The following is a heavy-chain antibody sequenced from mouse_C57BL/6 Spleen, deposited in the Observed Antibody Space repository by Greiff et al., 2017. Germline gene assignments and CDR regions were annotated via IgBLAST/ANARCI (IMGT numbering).Heavy chain of an antibody. CDR1: GYTFTGYW. CDR3: ARPYGSSPAAAY. D-gene: IGHD1-1*01. CDR2: IHPNSGST. V-gene: IGHV1-64*01. Sequence: QVQLQQSGAELMKPGASVKLSCKATGYTFTGYWIEWVKQRPGQGLEWIGMIHPNSGSTNYNEKFKSKATLTVDKSSSTAYMQLSSLTSEDSAVYYCARPYGSSPAAAYWGQGTTLTVSS. J-gene: IGHJ2*01.